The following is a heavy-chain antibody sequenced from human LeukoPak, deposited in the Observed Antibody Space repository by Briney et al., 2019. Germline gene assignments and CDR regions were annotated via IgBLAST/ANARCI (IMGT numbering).Heavy chain of an antibody. V-gene: IGHV1-2*02. CDR1: GYTFTGYY. J-gene: IGHJ6*03. CDR3: ATSAGDYKAGYYYYLGV. CDR2: INPNTAGT. Sequence: ASVKVSCKASGYTFTGYYFHWVRQAPGQGLEWMGWINPNTAGTNYAQKFLGRVTLTWDTSISTAYMELNRLTSDDTAVYFCATSAGDYKAGYYYYLGVRGKGTSVTVSS. D-gene: IGHD4-17*01.